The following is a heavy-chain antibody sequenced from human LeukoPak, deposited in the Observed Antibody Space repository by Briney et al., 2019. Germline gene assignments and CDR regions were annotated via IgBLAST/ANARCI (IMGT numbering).Heavy chain of an antibody. CDR1: GFTFSNSW. D-gene: IGHD1-14*01. V-gene: IGHV3-7*01. CDR2: IKPDGSAQ. CDR3: ARGTLDGDY. J-gene: IGHJ4*02. Sequence: GGSLRLSCAASGFTFSNSWMSWVRQAPGKGLEWVATIKPDGSAQYYVDSVKGRFTISRDNAKNSLYLQMNSLRAEDTAVYYCARGTLDGDYWGQGTLVTVSS.